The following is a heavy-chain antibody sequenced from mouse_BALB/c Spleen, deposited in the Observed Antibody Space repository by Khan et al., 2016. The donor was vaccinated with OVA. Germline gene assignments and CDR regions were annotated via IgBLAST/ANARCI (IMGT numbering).Heavy chain of an antibody. CDR2: FLPGSGNA. V-gene: IGHV1-9*01. D-gene: IGHD1-1*01. J-gene: IGHJ2*01. Sequence: VELQESGAELMKPWASVKISCKATGYTFSNYWIEWVKQRPGHGLEWIGEFLPGSGNANYNERFKGKATFASDASSNTAFMQLSSLTSEESAVYFCARVKYGSRDYFDSWGQDTILTVSS. CDR1: GYTFSNYW. CDR3: ARVKYGSRDYFDS.